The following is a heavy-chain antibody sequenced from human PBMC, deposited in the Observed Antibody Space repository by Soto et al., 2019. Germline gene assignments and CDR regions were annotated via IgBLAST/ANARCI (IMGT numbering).Heavy chain of an antibody. D-gene: IGHD3-10*01. Sequence: QVQLQQWGAGLLKPSETLSLTCAVYGGSFSGYQWSWIRQTPGKGLEWSGEINDSGNINYNPSLKSRVTVLLDTPKKQLSPKLSSVTAADSAVYYCARGLILCFGELSRRGGYYYYRDVWGNWNAVTVSS. CDR1: GGSFSGYQ. V-gene: IGHV4-34*01. CDR3: ARGLILCFGELSRRGGYYYYRDV. J-gene: IGHJ6*03. CDR2: INDSGNI.